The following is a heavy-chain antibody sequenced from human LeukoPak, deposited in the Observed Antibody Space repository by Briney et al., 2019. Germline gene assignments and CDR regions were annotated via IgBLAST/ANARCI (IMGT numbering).Heavy chain of an antibody. CDR2: TYYRSKWYN. V-gene: IGHV6-1*01. D-gene: IGHD1-7*01. CDR3: ARDLGYNWNLPKNNAFDI. Sequence: SQTLSLTCAISGDSVSSNSAAWNWIRQSPSRGLEWLGRTYYRSKWYNDYAVSVKSRITINPDTSKNQFSLQLNSVTPEDTAVYYCARDLGYNWNLPKNNAFDIWGQGTMVTVSS. J-gene: IGHJ3*02. CDR1: GDSVSSNSAA.